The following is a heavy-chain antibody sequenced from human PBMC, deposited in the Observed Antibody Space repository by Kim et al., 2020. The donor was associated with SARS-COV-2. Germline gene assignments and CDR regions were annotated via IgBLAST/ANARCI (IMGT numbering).Heavy chain of an antibody. Sequence: SETLSLTCTVSGGSISNSSSYWGWIRQPPGKGLEWIGSIYYSGSTYYNPSLKSRVTISVDTSKSQFSLELSSLTAADTAVYYCARLAVYYDFWSDYLPLNDFDYWGQGTLVTVSS. J-gene: IGHJ4*02. V-gene: IGHV4-39*01. D-gene: IGHD3-3*01. CDR1: GGSISNSSSY. CDR3: ARLAVYYDFWSDYLPLNDFDY. CDR2: IYYSGST.